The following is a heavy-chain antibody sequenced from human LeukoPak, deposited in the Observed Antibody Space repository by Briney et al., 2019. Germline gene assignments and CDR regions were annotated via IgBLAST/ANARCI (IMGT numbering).Heavy chain of an antibody. D-gene: IGHD5-18*01. J-gene: IGHJ6*02. Sequence: PGGSLRLSCAASGFTFSSYWMSWVRQAPGKGLEWVANIKQDGSEKYYVDSVKGRFTISRDNAKNSLYLQMNDLRAEDTAVYFCAREWDTAVAMDVWGQGTTVTDSS. CDR2: IKQDGSEK. V-gene: IGHV3-7*01. CDR1: GFTFSSYW. CDR3: AREWDTAVAMDV.